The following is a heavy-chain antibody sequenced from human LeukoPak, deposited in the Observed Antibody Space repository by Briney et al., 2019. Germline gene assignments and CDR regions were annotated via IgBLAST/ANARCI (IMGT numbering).Heavy chain of an antibody. CDR3: ARGPTVTFNYHYGMDV. V-gene: IGHV3-72*01. Sequence: PGGSLRLSCATSGFTFSDYYMDWVRQAPGKGLEWVARTRSKARGYTTEYAASVKGRFTVSRDESMNSLYLQMNSLKTEDTAVYYCARGPTVTFNYHYGMDVWGQGTTVTVSS. CDR1: GFTFSDYY. D-gene: IGHD4-17*01. CDR2: TRSKARGYTT. J-gene: IGHJ6*02.